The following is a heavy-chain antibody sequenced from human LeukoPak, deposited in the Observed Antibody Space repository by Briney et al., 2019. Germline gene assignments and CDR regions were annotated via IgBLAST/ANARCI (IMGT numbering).Heavy chain of an antibody. Sequence: GASVKVSCKASGYTFTSYAMHWVRQAPGQRLEWMGWINAGNGNTKYSQEFQGRVTITRDTSASTAYMELSSLRSEDMAVYYCARSDYYDSSGYYYEYWFDPWGQGTLVTVSS. CDR1: GYTFTSYA. V-gene: IGHV1-3*03. CDR3: ARSDYYDSSGYYYEYWFDP. D-gene: IGHD3-22*01. J-gene: IGHJ5*02. CDR2: INAGNGNT.